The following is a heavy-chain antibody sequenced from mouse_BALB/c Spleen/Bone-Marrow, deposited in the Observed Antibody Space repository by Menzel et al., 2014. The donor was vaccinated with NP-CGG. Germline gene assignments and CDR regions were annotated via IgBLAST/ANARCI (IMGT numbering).Heavy chain of an antibody. V-gene: IGHV14-3*02. J-gene: IGHJ3*01. CDR2: IDPANGNT. CDR1: GFNIKDTY. CDR3: ARYYYGSNLFAY. Sequence: EVQLVESGAELVKPGASVKLSCTASGFNIKDTYMYWVKQRPERGLEWIGRIDPANGNTKYDPKFQDKATITADTSSNTAYLQLSSLTSEDTAVYYCARYYYGSNLFAYWGQGTLVTVSA. D-gene: IGHD1-1*01.